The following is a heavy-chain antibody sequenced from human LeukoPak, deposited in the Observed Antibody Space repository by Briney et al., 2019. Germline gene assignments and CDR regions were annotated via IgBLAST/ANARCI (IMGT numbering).Heavy chain of an antibody. V-gene: IGHV1-18*01. CDR2: ISTYNSDI. J-gene: IGHJ4*02. Sequence: ASVKVSCKASGYTFTNYGINWVRQAPGQGLEWMGWISTYNSDISYAQKLQGRVTMTTDTSTSTAYMELRSLRSDDTAVYYCARDFYGDYVGSFDYWGQGTLVTVSS. D-gene: IGHD4-17*01. CDR1: GYTFTNYG. CDR3: ARDFYGDYVGSFDY.